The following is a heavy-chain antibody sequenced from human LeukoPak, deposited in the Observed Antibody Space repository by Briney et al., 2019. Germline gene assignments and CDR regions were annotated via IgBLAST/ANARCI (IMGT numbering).Heavy chain of an antibody. CDR2: FNPEDAET. V-gene: IGHV1-24*01. Sequence: GASVKVSCKVSGYTLTELTMHWVRQAPGKGLEWVGGFNPEDAETIYAQKFQGRLTMTEDTSTDTAYMELSSLRSEDTAVYYCATDVTGTAAFDSWGQGTLVTVSS. D-gene: IGHD1-1*01. CDR3: ATDVTGTAAFDS. J-gene: IGHJ4*02. CDR1: GYTLTELT.